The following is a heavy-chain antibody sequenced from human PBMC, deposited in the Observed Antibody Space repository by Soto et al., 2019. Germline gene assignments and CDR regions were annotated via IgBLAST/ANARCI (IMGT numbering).Heavy chain of an antibody. D-gene: IGHD6-19*01. CDR1: GGSVSSGTYY. CDR2: IYYSGST. CDR3: ASYSSGWYDVSY. Sequence: SETLSLTCTVSGGSVSSGTYYWSWIRQPPGKGLEWIGYIYYSGSTNYNPSLKSRVTISVDTSKNQFSLKLSSVTAADTAVYYCASYSSGWYDVSYWGQGTLVTVS. V-gene: IGHV4-61*01. J-gene: IGHJ4*02.